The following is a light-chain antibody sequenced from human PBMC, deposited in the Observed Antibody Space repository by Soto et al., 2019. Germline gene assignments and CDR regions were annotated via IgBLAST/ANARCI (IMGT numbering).Light chain of an antibody. CDR1: SSNIGGNS. Sequence: QSVMTQPPSVSAAPGQKVTISCSGSSSNIGGNSVSWYQQLPGTAPKLLISEVSNRPSGVSNRFSGSKSGNTASLTISGLQAEDEADYYCSSYSSSSIWVFGGGTKLTVL. V-gene: IGLV2-14*01. J-gene: IGLJ3*02. CDR2: EVS. CDR3: SSYSSSSIWV.